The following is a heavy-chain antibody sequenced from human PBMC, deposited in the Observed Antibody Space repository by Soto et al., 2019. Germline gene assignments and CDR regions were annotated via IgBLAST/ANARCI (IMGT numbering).Heavy chain of an antibody. CDR1: GGSISSGGYY. D-gene: IGHD3-22*01. V-gene: IGHV4-31*03. Sequence: QVQLQESGPGLVKPSQTLSLTCTVSGGSISSGGYYWSWIRQHPGKGLEWIGYIYYSGSTYSNPSLKSRVTISVDTSKNQFTLKLSSVTAADTAVYYCARAYYYDSSGYSYYFDYWGQGTLVTVSS. J-gene: IGHJ4*02. CDR3: ARAYYYDSSGYSYYFDY. CDR2: IYYSGST.